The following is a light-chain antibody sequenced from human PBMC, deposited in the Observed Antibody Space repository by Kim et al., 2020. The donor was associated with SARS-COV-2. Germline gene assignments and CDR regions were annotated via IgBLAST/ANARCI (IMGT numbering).Light chain of an antibody. CDR3: CSYAGRSTWV. V-gene: IGLV2-23*02. CDR1: TSDVASYNL. J-gene: IGLJ3*02. Sequence: QSALAQPASVSGSPGQSITISCTGTTSDVASYNLVSWYQQYPGQAPKLMIYEVTKRPSGVSNRFSASKSGTTASLTISGLQDEDEADYYCCSYAGRSTWVFGGGTKVTVL. CDR2: EVT.